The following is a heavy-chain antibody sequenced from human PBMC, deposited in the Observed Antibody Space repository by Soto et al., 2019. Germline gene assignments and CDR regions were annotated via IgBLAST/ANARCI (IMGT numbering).Heavy chain of an antibody. V-gene: IGHV4-4*03. Sequence: RETLSRTCAVSGGSISSSNWWSWVRQPPGKGLEWIGEIYHSGSTNYNPSLKSRVTISVDKSKNQFSLKLSSVTAADTAVYYCASHSNYEDYYYGMDVWGQGTTVTVSS. D-gene: IGHD4-4*01. J-gene: IGHJ6*02. CDR3: ASHSNYEDYYYGMDV. CDR2: IYHSGST. CDR1: GGSISSSNW.